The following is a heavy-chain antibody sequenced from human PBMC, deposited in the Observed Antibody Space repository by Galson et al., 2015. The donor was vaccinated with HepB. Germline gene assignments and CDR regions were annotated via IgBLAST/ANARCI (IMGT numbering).Heavy chain of an antibody. J-gene: IGHJ6*03. Sequence: QGPGKGLEWVSGVTNSGGSKYSADSVKGRFTISTDNSKNTLYLQMNSLRAEDTAVYYCAKWGVPTLQYYMDVWGKGTTVIVSS. D-gene: IGHD4/OR15-4a*01. V-gene: IGHV3-23*01. CDR3: AKWGVPTLQYYMDV. CDR2: VTNSGGSK.